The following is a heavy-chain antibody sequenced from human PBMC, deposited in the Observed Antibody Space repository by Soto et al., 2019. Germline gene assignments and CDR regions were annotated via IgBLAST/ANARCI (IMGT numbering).Heavy chain of an antibody. V-gene: IGHV1-69*13. J-gene: IGHJ6*02. CDR1: GGTFSSYA. CDR2: IIPIFGTA. CDR3: ARVRIVGATTYYYYYGMDV. Sequence: SVKVSCKASGGTFSSYAISWVRQAPGQGLEWMGGIIPIFGTANYAQKFQGRVTITADESTSTAYMELSSLRSEDTAVYYCARVRIVGATTYYYYYGMDVWGQGTTVTV. D-gene: IGHD1-26*01.